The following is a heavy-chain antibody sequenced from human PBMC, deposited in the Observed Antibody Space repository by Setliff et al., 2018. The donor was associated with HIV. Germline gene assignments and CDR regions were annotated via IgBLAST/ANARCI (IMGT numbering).Heavy chain of an antibody. CDR2: IYYSGST. CDR3: ARNPCSGGSCPDAFDI. J-gene: IGHJ3*02. V-gene: IGHV4-59*01. Sequence: PSETLSLTCTVSGGSISSSYWSWIRQPPGKGLEWIGYIYYSGSTNYNPSLKSRVTISVDTSKNQFSLKLSSVTAADTAVYYCARNPCSGGSCPDAFDIWGQGTMVTVSS. D-gene: IGHD2-15*01. CDR1: GGSISSSY.